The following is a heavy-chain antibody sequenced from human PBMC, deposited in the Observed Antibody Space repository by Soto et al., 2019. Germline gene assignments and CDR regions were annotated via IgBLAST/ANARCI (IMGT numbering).Heavy chain of an antibody. CDR3: PTAWDRSGFLWSSHGMDV. D-gene: IGHD3-22*01. Sequence: EVQLVESGGGLVQPGGSLRLSCAASGFTVSSNYMSWVRQAPGKGLEWVSVIYSAGSTYYADSVKGRFTISRDNSKNTLFLQMNSLRAEDTAVYYRPTAWDRSGFLWSSHGMDVWGQGTTVPVSS. CDR1: GFTVSSNY. V-gene: IGHV3-66*01. J-gene: IGHJ6*02. CDR2: IYSAGST.